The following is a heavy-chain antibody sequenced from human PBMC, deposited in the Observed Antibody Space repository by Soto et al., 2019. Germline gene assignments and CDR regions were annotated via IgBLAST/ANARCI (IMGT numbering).Heavy chain of an antibody. D-gene: IGHD3-22*01. V-gene: IGHV1-2*02. J-gene: IGHJ3*02. Sequence: ASVKVSCKASGYTFTGYYMHWVRQAPGQGLEWMGWINPNSGGTNYAQKFQGRVTMTRDTSISTAYMELSRLRSDDTAVYYCAQTSYYYDSSGSEGAFDIWGQGTMVTVSS. CDR2: INPNSGGT. CDR1: GYTFTGYY. CDR3: AQTSYYYDSSGSEGAFDI.